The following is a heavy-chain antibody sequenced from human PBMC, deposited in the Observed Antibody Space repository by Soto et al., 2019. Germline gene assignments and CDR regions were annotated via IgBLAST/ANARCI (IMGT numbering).Heavy chain of an antibody. CDR1: GFICSSYD. V-gene: IGHV3-23*01. CDR3: AKATATGGGAFDI. CDR2: ILVGGST. J-gene: IGHJ3*02. D-gene: IGHD2-8*02. Sequence: GGSLRLSXAASGFICSSYDMSWVRQAPGKGLEWVSTILVGGSTHYEDSVKGRFTISRDRSKNTLYLQMNSLTAGDTAVYYCAKATATGGGAFDICGQGTMVTVSS.